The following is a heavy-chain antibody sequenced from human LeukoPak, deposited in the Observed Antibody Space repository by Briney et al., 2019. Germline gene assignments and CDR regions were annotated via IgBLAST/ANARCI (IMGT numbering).Heavy chain of an antibody. V-gene: IGHV3-11*05. CDR1: GFTFSDYY. J-gene: IGHJ4*02. Sequence: KPGGSLRLSCAASGFTFSDYYMSWIRQAPGKGLEWISFITSSSGYTYSADSVKGRFIISRDNAKNSLYLQMNSLRVEDTAVYFCARVEKWTNLVWYYFDNWGQGTLVTVAS. CDR2: ITSSSGYT. CDR3: ARVEKWTNLVWYYFDN. D-gene: IGHD3/OR15-3a*01.